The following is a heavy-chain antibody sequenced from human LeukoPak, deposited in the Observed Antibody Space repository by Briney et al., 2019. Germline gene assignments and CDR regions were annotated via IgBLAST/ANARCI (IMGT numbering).Heavy chain of an antibody. V-gene: IGHV3-33*01. J-gene: IGHJ4*02. D-gene: IGHD3-10*01. Sequence: GRSLRLSCAASGFTFSSYGMHWVRQAPGKGLEWVAVIWYDGSNKYYADSVKGRFTISGDNSKNTLYPQMNSPRAEDTAVYYCARGRYYYGSGSYYTGEYYFDYWGQGTLVTVSS. CDR1: GFTFSSYG. CDR2: IWYDGSNK. CDR3: ARGRYYYGSGSYYTGEYYFDY.